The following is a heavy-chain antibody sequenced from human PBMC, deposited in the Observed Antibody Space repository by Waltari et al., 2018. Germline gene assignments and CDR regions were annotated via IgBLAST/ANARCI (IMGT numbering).Heavy chain of an antibody. V-gene: IGHV1-2*02. J-gene: IGHJ5*02. CDR1: GYTFTGYY. CDR2: INPGTGGT. CDR3: TRWTVAMGFDP. Sequence: QVQVVQSGAEVKKPGASVKVSCKTSGYTFTGYYIHWVRQAPGQGRAWVGWINPGTGGTNDGQKCQGRVSMTRDTSISTAYMELSSLKSDDTAIYYCTRWTVAMGFDPWGQGTLVTVSS.